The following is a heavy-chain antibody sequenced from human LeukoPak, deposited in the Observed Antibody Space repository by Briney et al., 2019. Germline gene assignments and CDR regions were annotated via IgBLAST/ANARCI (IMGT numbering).Heavy chain of an antibody. D-gene: IGHD6-19*01. J-gene: IGHJ4*02. CDR3: AKRRVSGWLRGSLDS. Sequence: PGGSLRLSCAVSGSTFSSYAMSWVRQAPAKGLEWVSVISGNGGTIIYADSVKGRFTISRDNSKSTLYLQMIGLRAEDTAIYYCAKRRVSGWLRGSLDSCGQGTLDTVSS. CDR2: ISGNGGTI. V-gene: IGHV3-23*01. CDR1: GSTFSSYA.